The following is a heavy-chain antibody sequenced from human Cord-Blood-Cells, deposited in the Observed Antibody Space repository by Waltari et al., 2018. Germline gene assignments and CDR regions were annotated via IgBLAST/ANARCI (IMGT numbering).Heavy chain of an antibody. CDR1: GYTFTGSY. CDR3: ARDVYCSSTSCYDAFDI. V-gene: IGHV1-2*02. D-gene: IGHD2-2*01. CDR2: INPNSGGT. J-gene: IGHJ3*02. Sequence: QVQLVQSGAEVKKPGASVKVSCKASGYTFTGSYMHWVRQAPGQGLEWMGWINPNSGGTNYAQKFQGRVTRTRDTSISTAYMELSRLRSDDTAVYYCARDVYCSSTSCYDAFDIWGQGTMVTVSS.